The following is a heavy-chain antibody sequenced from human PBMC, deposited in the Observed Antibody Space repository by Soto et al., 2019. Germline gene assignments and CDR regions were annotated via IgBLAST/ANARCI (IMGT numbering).Heavy chain of an antibody. CDR2: IIPILGIA. CDR1: GGTFSSYT. J-gene: IGHJ5*02. V-gene: IGHV1-69*02. Sequence: QVQLVQSGAEVKKPGSSVKVSCKASGGTFSSYTISWVRQAPGQGLEWMGRIIPILGIANYAQKFQGRVTITADKSTSTAYRELSSLRSEDTAVYYCARYYDSSGYYYRFDPWGQGTLVTVSS. CDR3: ARYYDSSGYYYRFDP. D-gene: IGHD3-22*01.